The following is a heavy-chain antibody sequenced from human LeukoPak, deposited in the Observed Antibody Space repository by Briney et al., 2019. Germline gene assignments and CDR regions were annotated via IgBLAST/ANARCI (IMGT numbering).Heavy chain of an antibody. Sequence: ASVKVSCKASGYTFTSYGISRVRQAPGQGLEWMGWISAYNGNTNYAQKLQGRVTMTTDTSTSTAYMELRSLRSDDTAVYYCAREIIAAAGTYYFDYWGQGTLVTVSS. CDR3: AREIIAAAGTYYFDY. J-gene: IGHJ4*02. D-gene: IGHD6-13*01. CDR2: ISAYNGNT. V-gene: IGHV1-18*01. CDR1: GYTFTSYG.